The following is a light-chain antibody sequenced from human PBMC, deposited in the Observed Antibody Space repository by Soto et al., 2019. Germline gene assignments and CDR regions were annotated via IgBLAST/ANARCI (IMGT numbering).Light chain of an antibody. CDR1: QGISSW. V-gene: IGKV1-5*03. CDR3: QQYNSYST. Sequence: DIQMTQSPSTLSASVGDRVTITCRASQGISSWLAWYQQKPGKAPKLLIYKASSLESGVPSRFSGSGSGTEFTLIISSLQPDDFATYYCQQYNSYSTFGQGTKVEIK. J-gene: IGKJ1*01. CDR2: KAS.